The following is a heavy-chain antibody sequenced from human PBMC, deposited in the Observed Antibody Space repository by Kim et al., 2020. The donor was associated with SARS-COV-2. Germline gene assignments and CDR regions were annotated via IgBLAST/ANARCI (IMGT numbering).Heavy chain of an antibody. D-gene: IGHD3-3*01. V-gene: IGHV7-4-1*02. Sequence: ASVKVSCKASGYTFTSYAMNWVRQAPGQGLEWMGWINTNTGNPTYAQGFTGRFVFSLDTSVSTAYLQISSLKAEDTAVYYCARDAWGYDFWSGSTEAYYYMDVWGKGTPVTVSS. CDR1: GYTFTSYA. CDR2: INTNTGNP. CDR3: ARDAWGYDFWSGSTEAYYYMDV. J-gene: IGHJ6*03.